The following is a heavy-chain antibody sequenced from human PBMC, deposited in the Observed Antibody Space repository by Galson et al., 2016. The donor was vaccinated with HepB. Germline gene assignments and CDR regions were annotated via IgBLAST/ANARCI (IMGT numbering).Heavy chain of an antibody. CDR2: ISDTGGNT. J-gene: IGHJ4*02. CDR1: GFTFSYCT. D-gene: IGHD3-22*01. Sequence: SLRLSCAASGFTFSYCTMAWVRQTPEKGLEWVSAISDTGGNTNYADSVKGRFTISRDNSKNTLYLQMNSLRAEDTALYYCAKGLSGSYYIGDWGQGTLVTVSP. CDR3: AKGLSGSYYIGD. V-gene: IGHV3-23*01.